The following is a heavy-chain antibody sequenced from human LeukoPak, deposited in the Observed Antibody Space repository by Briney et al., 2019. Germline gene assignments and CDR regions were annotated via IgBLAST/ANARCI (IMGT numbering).Heavy chain of an antibody. D-gene: IGHD6-13*01. CDR1: GGSISSYY. J-gene: IGHJ3*02. Sequence: PSETLSLTCTVSGGSISSYYWSWIRQPPGKGLEWIGYIYYSGSTNYNPSLKSRVTISVDTSKNQFSLKLSSVTAADTAVYYCASGYSSSWYPPDAFDIWGQGTMVTVSS. CDR2: IYYSGST. CDR3: ASGYSSSWYPPDAFDI. V-gene: IGHV4-59*01.